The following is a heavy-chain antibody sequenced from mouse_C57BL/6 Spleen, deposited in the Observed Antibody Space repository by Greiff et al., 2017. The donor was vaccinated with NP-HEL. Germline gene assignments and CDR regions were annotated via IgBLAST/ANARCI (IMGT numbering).Heavy chain of an antibody. CDR2: IYPRSGNT. J-gene: IGHJ4*01. CDR3: ARVKDSAQALYAMDY. D-gene: IGHD3-2*02. CDR1: GYTFTSYG. V-gene: IGHV1-81*01. Sequence: VQLVESGAELARPGASVKLSCKASGYTFTSYGISWVKQRTGQGLEWIGEIYPRSGNTYYNEKFKGKATLTADKSSSTAYMELRSLTSEDSAVYFCARVKDSAQALYAMDYWGQGSSVTVSS.